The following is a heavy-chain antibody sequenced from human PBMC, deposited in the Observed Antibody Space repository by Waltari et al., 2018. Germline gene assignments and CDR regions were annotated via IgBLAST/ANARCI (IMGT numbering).Heavy chain of an antibody. D-gene: IGHD3-9*01. Sequence: QVQLVQSGAEVKKPGASVKVSCKASGYTFTSYAMHWVRQAPGQRLEWMGWINAGNGKTKYSQKFQGRVTITRDTSASTAYMELSSLRSEDTAVYYCARESLYYDILTGYSDYYYYGMDVWGQGTTVTVSS. CDR3: ARESLYYDILTGYSDYYYYGMDV. V-gene: IGHV1-3*01. CDR1: GYTFTSYA. J-gene: IGHJ6*02. CDR2: INAGNGKT.